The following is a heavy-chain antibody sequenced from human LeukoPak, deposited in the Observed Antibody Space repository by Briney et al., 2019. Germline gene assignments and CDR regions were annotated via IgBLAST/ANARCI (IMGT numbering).Heavy chain of an antibody. CDR3: ARQEVSFDY. V-gene: IGHV4-39*01. Sequence: LRLSCAASGFTFSSYSMNWVRQAPGKGLEWIGSIYYSGSTYYNPSLKSRVTISVDTSKNQFSLKLSSVTAADTAVYYCARQEVSFDYWGQGTLVTVSS. J-gene: IGHJ4*02. D-gene: IGHD3-10*01. CDR2: IYYSGST. CDR1: GFTFSSYSMN.